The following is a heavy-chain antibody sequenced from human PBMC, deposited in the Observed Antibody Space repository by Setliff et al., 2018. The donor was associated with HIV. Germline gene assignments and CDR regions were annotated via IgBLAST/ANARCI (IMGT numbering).Heavy chain of an antibody. Sequence: SETLSLTCTVSGGSISSGSYYWSWIRQPAGKGLEWIGHIYTSGSTNYNPSLKSRVTISVDTSKNQFSLKLSSVTAADTAVYYCAREGGYFDWLLYYYYYGMDVWGQGTTVTAS. CDR3: AREGGYFDWLLYYYYYGMDV. V-gene: IGHV4-61*09. CDR1: GGSISSGSYY. J-gene: IGHJ6*02. D-gene: IGHD3-9*01. CDR2: IYTSGST.